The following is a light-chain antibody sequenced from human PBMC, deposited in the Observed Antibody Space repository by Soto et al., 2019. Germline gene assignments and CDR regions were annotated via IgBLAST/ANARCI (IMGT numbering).Light chain of an antibody. V-gene: IGLV2-11*01. Sequence: QSVLTQPRSVSGSPGQSVTISCTGTSSDVGAYNFVSWYQQHPGRVPKLMIYDVSRRPSGVPDRFSGSNSGNTASLTISGLQADDEADYYCCSYAGSYTMVFGGGTELTVL. CDR3: CSYAGSYTMV. CDR2: DVS. CDR1: SSDVGAYNF. J-gene: IGLJ3*02.